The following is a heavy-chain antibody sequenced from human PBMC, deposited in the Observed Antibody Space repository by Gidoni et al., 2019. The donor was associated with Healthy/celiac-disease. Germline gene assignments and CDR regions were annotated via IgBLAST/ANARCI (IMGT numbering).Heavy chain of an antibody. J-gene: IGHJ4*02. CDR3: ASEHTYDYVWGPLAY. D-gene: IGHD3-16*01. CDR1: VGSISSSNW. Sequence: QVQLKESRPGLVNPSGTLSLTCAVSVGSISSSNWWSWVRQPPGKGLEWSGEIYHSGSTNYNPSLKSRVTISVDKSKNQFSLKLSSVTAADTAVYYCASEHTYDYVWGPLAYWGQGTLVTVSS. V-gene: IGHV4-4*02. CDR2: IYHSGST.